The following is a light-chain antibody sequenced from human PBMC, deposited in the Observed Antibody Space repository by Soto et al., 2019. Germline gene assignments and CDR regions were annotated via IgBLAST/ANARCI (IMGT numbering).Light chain of an antibody. J-gene: IGKJ2*01. CDR1: QSISSW. CDR3: QQYNSYSHP. V-gene: IGKV1-5*03. CDR2: KAS. Sequence: DIQMTQSPSTLSASVGDRVTITCRASQSISSWLAWYQQKPGKAPKLLIYKASSLESGVPSRFSGSGSGTEFTLTISSLQPDDFATYYGQQYNSYSHPFGQGTKLEIK.